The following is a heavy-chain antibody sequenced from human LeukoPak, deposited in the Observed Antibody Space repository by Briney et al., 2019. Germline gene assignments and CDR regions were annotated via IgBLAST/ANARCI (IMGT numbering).Heavy chain of an antibody. CDR3: AREAADGFYYMDV. CDR2: IYHSGST. CDR1: GGSISSSSYY. V-gene: IGHV4-39*07. J-gene: IGHJ6*03. D-gene: IGHD6-13*01. Sequence: PSETLSLTCTVSGGSISSSSYYWGWIRQPPGKGLEWIGSIYHSGSTYYNPSLKSRVTISVDTSKNQFSLKLSSVTAADTAVYYCAREAADGFYYMDVWGKGTTVTVSS.